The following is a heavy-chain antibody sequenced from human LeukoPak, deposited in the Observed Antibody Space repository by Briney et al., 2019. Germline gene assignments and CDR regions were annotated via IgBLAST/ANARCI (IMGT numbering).Heavy chain of an antibody. CDR3: ATGGVNNWFDP. D-gene: IGHD3-16*01. CDR2: IIPIFGTA. Sequence: GASVKVSCKASGGTFISYAISWVRQAPGQGLEWMGGIIPIFGTANYAQKFQGRVTITADESTSTAYMELSSLRSEDTAVYYCATGGVNNWFDPWGQGTLVTVSS. CDR1: GGTFISYA. J-gene: IGHJ5*02. V-gene: IGHV1-69*13.